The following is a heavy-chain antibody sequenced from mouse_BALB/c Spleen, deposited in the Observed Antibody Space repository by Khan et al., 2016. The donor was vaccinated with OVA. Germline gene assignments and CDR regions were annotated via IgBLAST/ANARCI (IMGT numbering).Heavy chain of an antibody. Sequence: EVQLQESGPGLVKPSQSLSLTCTATGYSITSGYGWNWNRQFPGNKLEWMGFISYSGSTNYKPNFKSRISITRDTSKNQSFLQLNSVTTEDTATYYYARTARIKYWGQGTTLTVSS. CDR1: GYSITSGYG. J-gene: IGHJ2*01. CDR2: ISYSGST. D-gene: IGHD1-2*01. V-gene: IGHV3-2*02. CDR3: ARTARIKY.